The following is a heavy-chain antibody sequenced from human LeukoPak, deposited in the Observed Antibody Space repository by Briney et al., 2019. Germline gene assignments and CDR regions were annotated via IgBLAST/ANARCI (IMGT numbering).Heavy chain of an antibody. D-gene: IGHD3-10*01. CDR3: ARGSITMVRGVIITGNWFDP. CDR2: MNPNSGNT. J-gene: IGHJ5*02. Sequence: GASVKVSCKASGYTFTSYDTNWVRQATGQGLEWVGWMNPNSGNTGYAQKFQGRVTMTRNTSISTAYMELSSLRSEDTAVYYCARGSITMVRGVIITGNWFDPWGQGTLVTVSS. V-gene: IGHV1-8*01. CDR1: GYTFTSYD.